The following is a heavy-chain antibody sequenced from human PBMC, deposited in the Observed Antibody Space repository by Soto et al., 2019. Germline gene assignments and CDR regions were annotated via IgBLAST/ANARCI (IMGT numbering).Heavy chain of an antibody. CDR3: ARFSGSYTRGLDY. Sequence: EVQLVESGGGLVQPGGSLRLSCAASGFTFSDHYMDWVRQAPGKGLEWVGRSRNKANSYSTEYAASVKGRFTISRDESKNSLYLQMNNLTTEDTAVYYCARFSGSYTRGLDYWGQGTLVTVSS. CDR2: SRNKANSYST. J-gene: IGHJ4*02. CDR1: GFTFSDHY. D-gene: IGHD1-26*01. V-gene: IGHV3-72*01.